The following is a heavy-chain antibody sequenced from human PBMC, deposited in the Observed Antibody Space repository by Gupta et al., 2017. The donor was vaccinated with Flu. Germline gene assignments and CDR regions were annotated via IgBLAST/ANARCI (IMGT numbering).Heavy chain of an antibody. D-gene: IGHD3-16*01. V-gene: IGHV1-69*06. Sequence: QVQLVQSGAEVEKPGSSVMVSCQTSGATFSPYTMSWVRQAAGQGLEWMGGITPILDTVKYAQKFKDRVTITADRSTSTAYMEMSGLRSGDTAIYYGAREHQCLGGIRYFDYWGQGTLGTVYS. J-gene: IGHJ4*02. CDR1: GATFSPYT. CDR2: ITPILDTV. CDR3: AREHQCLGGIRYFDY.